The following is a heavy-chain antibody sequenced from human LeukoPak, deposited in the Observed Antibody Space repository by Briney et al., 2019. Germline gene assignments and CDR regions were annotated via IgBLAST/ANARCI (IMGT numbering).Heavy chain of an antibody. CDR2: ISYDGSNK. J-gene: IGHJ4*02. V-gene: IGHV3-30*04. CDR3: ARGRYNWNDAFDY. Sequence: GGSLRLSCAASGFTFSSYAMHWVRQAPGKGLEWVAVISYDGSNKYYADSVKGRFTISRDNSKNTLYLQMNSLRAEDTAVYYCARGRYNWNDAFDYWGQGTLVTVSS. CDR1: GFTFSSYA. D-gene: IGHD1-1*01.